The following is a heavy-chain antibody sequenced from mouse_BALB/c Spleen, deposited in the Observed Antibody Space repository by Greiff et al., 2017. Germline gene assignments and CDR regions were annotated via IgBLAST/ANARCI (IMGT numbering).Heavy chain of an antibody. Sequence: VQRVESGAELARPGASVKMSCKASGYTFTSYTMHWVKQRPGQGLEWIGYINPSSGYTNYNQKFKDKATLTADKSSSTAYMQLSSLTSEDSAVYYCARKDGSGYFDVWGAGTTVTVSS. J-gene: IGHJ1*01. V-gene: IGHV1-4*01. CDR3: ARKDGSGYFDV. CDR1: GYTFTSYT. CDR2: INPSSGYT. D-gene: IGHD1-1*01.